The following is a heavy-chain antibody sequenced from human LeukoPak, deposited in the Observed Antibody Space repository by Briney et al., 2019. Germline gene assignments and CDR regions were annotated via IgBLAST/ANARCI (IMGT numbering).Heavy chain of an antibody. V-gene: IGHV4-61*01. J-gene: IGHJ4*02. CDR2: IYYSGST. D-gene: IGHD1-26*01. CDR1: GGSISSSNW. Sequence: PSETLSLTCAVSGGSISSSNWWSWIRQPPGKGLEWIGYIYYSGSTNYNPSLKSRVTISVDTSKNQFSLKLSSVTAADTAVYYCARWGNEWELLRWGQGTLVTVSS. CDR3: ARWGNEWELLR.